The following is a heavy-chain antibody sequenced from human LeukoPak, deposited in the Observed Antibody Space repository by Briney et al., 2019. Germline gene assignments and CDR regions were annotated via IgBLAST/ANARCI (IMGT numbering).Heavy chain of an antibody. V-gene: IGHV4-31*03. CDR3: AREVVGTISRRAFDI. CDR1: GGSISSGGDY. Sequence: SQTLSLTCTVSGGSISSGGDYWSWIRQHPGTGLEWIGYIYYSGSTYYNPSLKSRVTISVDTSKNQFSLRLSSVTAADTAVYYCAREVVGTISRRAFDIWGQGTMVIVSS. J-gene: IGHJ3*02. D-gene: IGHD1-1*01. CDR2: IYYSGST.